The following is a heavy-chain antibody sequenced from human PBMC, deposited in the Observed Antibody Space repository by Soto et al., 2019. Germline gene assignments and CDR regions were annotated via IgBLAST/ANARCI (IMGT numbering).Heavy chain of an antibody. CDR1: GGSFSGYY. V-gene: IGHV4-34*01. J-gene: IGHJ6*02. Sequence: QVQLQQWGAGLLKPSETLSLTCAVYGGSFSGYYWSWIRQPPGKGLEWIGEINHSGSTNYNPSLKSRVTISVDTSKNQFSLKLSSVTAADTAVYYCARGPIEYSSKGGMDVWGQGTTVTVSS. D-gene: IGHD6-6*01. CDR3: ARGPIEYSSKGGMDV. CDR2: INHSGST.